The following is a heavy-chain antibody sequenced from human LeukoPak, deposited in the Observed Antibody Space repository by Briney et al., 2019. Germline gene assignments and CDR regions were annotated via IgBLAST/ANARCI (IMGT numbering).Heavy chain of an antibody. CDR1: GGSLNTYY. CDR2: IYTSGTT. V-gene: IGHV4-4*07. Sequence: SETLSLTCSLSGGSLNTYYWSWIRQPAGKGLEWLGRIYTSGTTKYSPSLESRVTMSVDTSKNQFSLKLTSVTAADTAVYYCARDRGPVTAFFDYWSQGTLVTVSS. J-gene: IGHJ4*02. CDR3: ARDRGPVTAFFDY. D-gene: IGHD1-20*01.